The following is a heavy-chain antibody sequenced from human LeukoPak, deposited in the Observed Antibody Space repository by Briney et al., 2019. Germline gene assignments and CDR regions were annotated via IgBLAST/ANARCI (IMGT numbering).Heavy chain of an antibody. CDR2: ISWNSGSI. V-gene: IGHV3-9*01. CDR1: GFTFDDYA. Sequence: HPGRSLRLSCAASGFTFDDYAMHWVRQAPGKGLEWVSGISWNSGSIGYADSVKGRFTIPRDNAKNSLYLQMNSLRAEDTALYYCAKASGYSGYDLLDYWGQGTLVTVSS. D-gene: IGHD5-12*01. CDR3: AKASGYSGYDLLDY. J-gene: IGHJ4*02.